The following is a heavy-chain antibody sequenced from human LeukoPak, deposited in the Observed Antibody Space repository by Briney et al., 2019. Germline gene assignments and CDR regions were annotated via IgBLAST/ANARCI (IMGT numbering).Heavy chain of an antibody. CDR2: IKEDGSEK. J-gene: IGHJ4*02. Sequence: GGSLRLSCVASGFTFSSYWMSWFRQAPGKGLEWVANIKEDGSEKYYADYVKGRFTISRDNAKNSLSLQMSSLRDEDTTVFYCARSRTAYYNVYADFWGQGTLVTVSS. V-gene: IGHV3-7*01. CDR1: GFTFSSYW. D-gene: IGHD1-26*01. CDR3: ARSRTAYYNVYADF.